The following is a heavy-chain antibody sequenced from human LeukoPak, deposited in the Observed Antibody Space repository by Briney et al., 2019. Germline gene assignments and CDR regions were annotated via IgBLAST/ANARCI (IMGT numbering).Heavy chain of an antibody. Sequence: GGSLRLSCAASGFTLSSSAMTWVRQAPGKGLEWVSTISGSGGTGATYYADSVKGRFTISRDNSKNTLYLQMNSLRAEDTAVYYCARMWELLGYFQHWGQGTLVTVSS. CDR1: GFTLSSSA. CDR2: ISGSGGTGAT. CDR3: ARMWELLGYFQH. J-gene: IGHJ1*01. D-gene: IGHD1-26*01. V-gene: IGHV3-23*01.